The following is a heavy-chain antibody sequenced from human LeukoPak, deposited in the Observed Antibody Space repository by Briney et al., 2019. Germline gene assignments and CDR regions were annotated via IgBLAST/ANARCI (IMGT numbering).Heavy chain of an antibody. Sequence: GGSLRLSCEGSGFTFRTYSLTWVRQVPGKGLEWISYITPTGNTFYYADSVKGRFTISRDTSKNTVSLQMNSLRVEDTAMYYCTRDQMNYWGQGTLVTVSS. J-gene: IGHJ4*02. V-gene: IGHV3-48*01. CDR2: ITPTGNTF. D-gene: IGHD5-24*01. CDR1: GFTFRTYS. CDR3: TRDQMNY.